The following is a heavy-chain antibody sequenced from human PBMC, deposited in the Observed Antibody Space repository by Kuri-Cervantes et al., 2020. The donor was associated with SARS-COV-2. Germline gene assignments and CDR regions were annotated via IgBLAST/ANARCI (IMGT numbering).Heavy chain of an antibody. D-gene: IGHD3-3*01. CDR1: GFSLSTSGVG. CDR2: IYWDDDK. V-gene: IGHV2-5*02. Sequence: SGPTLVKPTQTLTLTCTFSGFSLSTSGVGVGWIRQPPGKALEWLALIYWDDDKRYSPSLKSRLTITKDTSKNQVVLTMTNMDPVDTVTYYCARTYYDFWSGYYIDYWGQGTLVTVSS. CDR3: ARTYYDFWSGYYIDY. J-gene: IGHJ4*02.